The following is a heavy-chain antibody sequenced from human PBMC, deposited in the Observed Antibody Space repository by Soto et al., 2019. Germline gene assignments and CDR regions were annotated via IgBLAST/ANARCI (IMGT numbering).Heavy chain of an antibody. J-gene: IGHJ4*02. V-gene: IGHV4-31*03. D-gene: IGHD3-10*02. CDR2: IYYSGST. Sequence: LSLTCTVSGGSISSGGYYWSWIRQHPGKGLEWIGYIYYSGSTYYNPSLKSRVTISVDTSKNQFSLKLSSVTAAATAVYYCAREGITMLGGGYFDYWGQGTLVTVSS. CDR3: AREGITMLGGGYFDY. CDR1: GGSISSGGYY.